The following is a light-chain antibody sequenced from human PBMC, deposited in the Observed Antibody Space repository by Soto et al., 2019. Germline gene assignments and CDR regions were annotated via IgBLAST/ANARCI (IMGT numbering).Light chain of an antibody. Sequence: ETVMTQSPATLSVSPGEGATLSCRASQTINNNLAWYQQKPGQAPRLLIYGASRRATGVPDRFSGSGSGTEFTLTISRLQSEDFAVYYCQKYYNWPPFTFGQGTKVDIK. V-gene: IGKV3-15*01. CDR3: QKYYNWPPFT. CDR1: QTINNN. CDR2: GAS. J-gene: IGKJ3*01.